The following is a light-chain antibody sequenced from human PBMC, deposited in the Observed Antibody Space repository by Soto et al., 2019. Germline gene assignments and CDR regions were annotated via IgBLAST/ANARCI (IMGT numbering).Light chain of an antibody. CDR3: SSYTRSSTWV. Sequence: QSALTQPATVSGSPGQSITISCTGTSSDVGGYNYVSWFQQHPGKAPKLMIYEVSNRPSGISDHFSGSKSGNTASLTISGLQAEDEAVYYCSSYTRSSTWVFGGGTKLTVL. V-gene: IGLV2-14*01. CDR1: SSDVGGYNY. J-gene: IGLJ3*02. CDR2: EVS.